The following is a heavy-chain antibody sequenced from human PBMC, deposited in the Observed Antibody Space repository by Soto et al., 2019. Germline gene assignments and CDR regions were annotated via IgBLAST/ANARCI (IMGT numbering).Heavy chain of an antibody. CDR1: GFTFSSYG. CDR2: ISYDGSNK. V-gene: IGHV3-30*03. D-gene: IGHD6-19*01. J-gene: IGHJ4*02. Sequence: PGGSLRLSCAASGFTFSSYGMHWVRQAPGKGLEWVAVISYDGSNKYYADSVKGRFTISRDNSKNTLYLQMNSLRAEDTAVYYCATDRHPLALSSGWYNFDYWGQGTLVTVSS. CDR3: ATDRHPLALSSGWYNFDY.